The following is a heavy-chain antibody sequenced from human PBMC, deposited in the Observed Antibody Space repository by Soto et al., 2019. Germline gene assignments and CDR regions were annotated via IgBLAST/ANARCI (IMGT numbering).Heavy chain of an antibody. CDR3: AKDAEQSRVGDYFDY. D-gene: IGHD6-19*01. CDR1: GFTFSSYG. J-gene: IGHJ4*02. V-gene: IGHV3-30*18. CDR2: ISYDGSNK. Sequence: GGSLRLSCAASGFTFSSYGMHWVRQAPGKGLEWVAVISYDGSNKYYADSVKGRFTISRDNSKNTLYLQMNSLRAEDTAVYYCAKDAEQSRVGDYFDYWGQGTLVTVSS.